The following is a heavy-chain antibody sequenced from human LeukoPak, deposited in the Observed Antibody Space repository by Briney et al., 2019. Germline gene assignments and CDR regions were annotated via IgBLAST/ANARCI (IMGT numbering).Heavy chain of an antibody. CDR3: ASTNDYGDYDAFDI. V-gene: IGHV3-7*01. CDR2: IKQDGSEK. D-gene: IGHD4-17*01. Sequence: GGSLRLSCAASGFTFSSYWMSWVRQAPGKELEWVANIKQDGSEKYYVDSVKGRITISRDNAKNSLYLQMNSLRAEDTAVYYCASTNDYGDYDAFDIWGQGTMVTVSS. J-gene: IGHJ3*02. CDR1: GFTFSSYW.